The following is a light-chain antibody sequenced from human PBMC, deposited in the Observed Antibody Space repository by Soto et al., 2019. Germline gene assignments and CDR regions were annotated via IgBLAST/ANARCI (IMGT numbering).Light chain of an antibody. CDR3: QQRGSWPLIT. J-gene: IGKJ5*01. CDR1: QSISTS. CDR2: EAY. Sequence: ETLLTQSPASLSLSPGERATLSCRASQSISTSLAWYQQRPGQAPRLLIHEAYSRATGIPARFSGSGSGTDFTLTISSLEPEDSAVYYCQQRGSWPLITFGQGTRLEIK. V-gene: IGKV3-11*01.